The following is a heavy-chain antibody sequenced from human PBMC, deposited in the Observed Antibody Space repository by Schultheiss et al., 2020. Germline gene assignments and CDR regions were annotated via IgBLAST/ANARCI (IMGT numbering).Heavy chain of an antibody. Sequence: SATLSLTCTVSGGSISSYYWSWIRQPAGKGLEWIGSIYYSGGTNYNPSLKTRLTISVDRSNNQFSLELTSVTAADTAVYYCARGKSRQYYYYGMEVWGQGTTVTVSS. CDR3: ARGKSRQYYYYGMEV. CDR1: GGSISSYY. D-gene: IGHD3-10*01. J-gene: IGHJ6*02. V-gene: IGHV4-4*07. CDR2: IYYSGGT.